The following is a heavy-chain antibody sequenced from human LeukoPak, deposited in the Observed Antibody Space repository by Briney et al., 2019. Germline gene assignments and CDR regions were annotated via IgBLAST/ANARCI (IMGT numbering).Heavy chain of an antibody. CDR1: GYSISSGYY. CDR3: AGDKETTGNARPNWFDP. Sequence: PSETLSLTCAVSGYSISSGYYWGWIRQPPGKGLQWIGSIFQRGYSYYNPSLKSRVTISVDTSRNQFSLKLSSVTAADTAVYYCAGDKETTGNARPNWFDPWGQGTLVTVSS. V-gene: IGHV4-38-2*01. D-gene: IGHD1-1*01. J-gene: IGHJ5*02. CDR2: IFQRGYS.